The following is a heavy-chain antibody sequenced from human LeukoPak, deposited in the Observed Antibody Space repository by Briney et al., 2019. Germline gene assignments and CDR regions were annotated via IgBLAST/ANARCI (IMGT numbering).Heavy chain of an antibody. J-gene: IGHJ5*02. V-gene: IGHV1-8*01. CDR2: MNPNNGNT. D-gene: IGHD3-10*01. CDR3: VRDGEGVAISVNYWFDP. Sequence: ASVKVSCKASGFRFTSYDINWVRQASGQGFEWMGWMNPNNGNTGYAQKFQGRVTMTRDTSISTAYTELRDLTSEDTAVYYCVRDGEGVAISVNYWFDPWGQGTLVTVSS. CDR1: GFRFTSYD.